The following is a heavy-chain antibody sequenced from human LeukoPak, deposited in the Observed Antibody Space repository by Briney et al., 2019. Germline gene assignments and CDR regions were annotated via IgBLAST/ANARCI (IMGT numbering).Heavy chain of an antibody. CDR2: INPSGGST. J-gene: IGHJ4*02. Sequence: GASVKVSCKASGGTFSSYAISWVRQAPGQGLEWMGIINPSGGSTSYAQKFQGRVTMTRDTSTGTAYMELSSLRSEDTAVYYCARGQYSYGRYFDYWGQGTLVTVSS. D-gene: IGHD5-18*01. V-gene: IGHV1-46*01. CDR3: ARGQYSYGRYFDY. CDR1: GGTFSSYA.